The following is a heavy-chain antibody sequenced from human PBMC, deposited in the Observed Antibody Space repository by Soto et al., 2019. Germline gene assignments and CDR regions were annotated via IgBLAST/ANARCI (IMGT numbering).Heavy chain of an antibody. Sequence: GGSLRLSCAASGFTFSSYGMHWVRQAPGKGLEWVAVISYDGSNKYYADSVKGRFTISRDNSKNTLYLQMNSLRAEDTAVYYCAKDQVFPSVGGFGELSIVDYWGQGTLVTVSS. CDR3: AKDQVFPSVGGFGELSIVDY. CDR1: GFTFSSYG. V-gene: IGHV3-30*18. CDR2: ISYDGSNK. J-gene: IGHJ4*02. D-gene: IGHD3-10*01.